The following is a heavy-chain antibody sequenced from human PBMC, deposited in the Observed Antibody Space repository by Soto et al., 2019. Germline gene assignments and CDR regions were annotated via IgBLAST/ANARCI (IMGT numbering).Heavy chain of an antibody. D-gene: IGHD4-4*01. J-gene: IGHJ5*02. Sequence: PGGSLRLSCAVSGFTFSDYGLNWVRQAPGKGLEWVSSIGRSSSFIYYSDSVMGRFTISRDDAKNSLYLQMDSLRSEDTAVYFCARDRIELLALPSNYFAPWGQGTLVTVSS. CDR1: GFTFSDYG. CDR2: IGRSSSFI. V-gene: IGHV3-21*01. CDR3: ARDRIELLALPSNYFAP.